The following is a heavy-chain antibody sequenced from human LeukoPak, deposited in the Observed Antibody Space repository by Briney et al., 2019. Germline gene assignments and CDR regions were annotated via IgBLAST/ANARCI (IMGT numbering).Heavy chain of an antibody. J-gene: IGHJ3*02. CDR2: IYYSGST. CDR3: ARHEPAKNAFDI. CDR1: GGSISSSSYY. Sequence: TSETLSLTRTVSGGSISSSSYYWGWIRQPPGKGLEWIGSIYYSGSTYYNPSLKSRVTISVDTSKNQFSLKLSSVTAADTAVYYCARHEPAKNAFDIWGQGTMVTVSS. V-gene: IGHV4-39*01. D-gene: IGHD2-15*01.